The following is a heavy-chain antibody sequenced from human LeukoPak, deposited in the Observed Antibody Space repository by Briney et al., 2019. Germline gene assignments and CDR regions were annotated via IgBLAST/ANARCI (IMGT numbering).Heavy chain of an antibody. CDR3: VSPRGFSYGYFDY. CDR2: IYYSKNT. Sequence: KPSETLSLTCTVSGGSISSSSAYWGWIRQPPGKGLEWIGSIYYSKNTYYNPSLKSRVTISADTSKNQFSLTLGSVSATDTAVYYCVSPRGFSYGYFDYWGQETLVTVSS. V-gene: IGHV4-39*01. J-gene: IGHJ4*02. D-gene: IGHD5-18*01. CDR1: GGSISSSSAY.